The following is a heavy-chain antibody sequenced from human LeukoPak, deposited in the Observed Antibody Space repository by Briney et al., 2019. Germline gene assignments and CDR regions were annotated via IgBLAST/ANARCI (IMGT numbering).Heavy chain of an antibody. J-gene: IGHJ4*02. D-gene: IGHD4-17*01. Sequence: SETLSLTCTVSGGSISSYYWSWIRQPPGKGLEWIGYIYYSGSTNYNLSLKSRVTISVDTSKNQFSLKLSSVTAADTAVYYCARGASYGDYKLWGQGTLVTVSS. CDR3: ARGASYGDYKL. CDR2: IYYSGST. CDR1: GGSISSYY. V-gene: IGHV4-59*01.